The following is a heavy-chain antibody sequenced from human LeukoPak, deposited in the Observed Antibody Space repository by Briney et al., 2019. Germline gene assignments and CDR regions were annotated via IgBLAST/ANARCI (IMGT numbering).Heavy chain of an antibody. CDR1: GFTFSSYW. V-gene: IGHV3-74*01. CDR2: INSDGSST. D-gene: IGHD3-3*01. J-gene: IGHJ5*02. Sequence: GGSLRLSCAASGFTFSSYWMHWVRQAPGKGLVWVSRINSDGSSTSYADSVKGRFTISRDNAKNTLYLQMNSLRAEDTAVYYCARDPQDDFWSGRGFDPWGQGTWSPSPQ. CDR3: ARDPQDDFWSGRGFDP.